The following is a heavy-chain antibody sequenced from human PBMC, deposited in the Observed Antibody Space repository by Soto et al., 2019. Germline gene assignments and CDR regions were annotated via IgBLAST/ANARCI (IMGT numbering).Heavy chain of an antibody. CDR1: GGSITTYY. CDR2: IFYSGSP. J-gene: IGHJ4*02. Sequence: SETLSLTCTVSGGSITTYYWNWIRQPPGKGLEWIGYIFYSGSPNYNPSLKSRVTISVDTSQNQISLKLRSVTAADTAVYYCASDRDGYNSWGRGTLVTVS. D-gene: IGHD5-12*01. V-gene: IGHV4-59*01. CDR3: ASDRDGYNS.